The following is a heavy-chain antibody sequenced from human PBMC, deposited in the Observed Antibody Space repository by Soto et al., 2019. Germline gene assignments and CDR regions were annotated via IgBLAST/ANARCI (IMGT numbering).Heavy chain of an antibody. J-gene: IGHJ6*02. CDR3: ASDQITMVRGVGSSHGMYYYYGMDV. CDR2: IYYSGST. Sequence: QVQLQESGPGLVKPSQTLSLTCTVSGGSISSGRYYWSWIRQHPGKGLEWIACIYYSGSTYYNPSLKSRVTMSVDQPKNRFALELSYVTAAGTAVYYCASDQITMVRGVGSSHGMYYYYGMDVWGQGTTVTVSS. V-gene: IGHV4-31*03. CDR1: GGSISSGRYY. D-gene: IGHD3-10*01.